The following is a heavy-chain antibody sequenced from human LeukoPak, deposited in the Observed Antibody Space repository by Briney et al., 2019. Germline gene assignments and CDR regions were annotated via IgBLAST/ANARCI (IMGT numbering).Heavy chain of an antibody. CDR1: GFTFSSYS. D-gene: IGHD1-26*01. Sequence: GGSLRLSCAASGFTFSSYSMNWVRQAPGKGLEWVSSISSSSSYIYYADPVKGRFTISRDNAKNSLYLQMNSLRAEDTAVYYCARDTTDSGSYPPHFDYWGQGTLVTVSS. J-gene: IGHJ4*02. CDR3: ARDTTDSGSYPPHFDY. V-gene: IGHV3-21*01. CDR2: ISSSSSYI.